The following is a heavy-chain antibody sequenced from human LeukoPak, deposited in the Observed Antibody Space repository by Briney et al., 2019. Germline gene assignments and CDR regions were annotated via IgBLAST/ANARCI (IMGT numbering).Heavy chain of an antibody. V-gene: IGHV3-30*02. D-gene: IGHD2-2*01. CDR2: IRYDGSDK. CDR3: ANFHCSSTRCHLSGYFQH. Sequence: GGSLRLSCAASGFTFSSYGMHWVRQAPGKGLEWVAFIRYDGSDKYYADSVKGRFTISRDNSKNTLYLQMNSLRAEDTAVYYCANFHCSSTRCHLSGYFQHWGQGTLVTVSS. J-gene: IGHJ1*01. CDR1: GFTFSSYG.